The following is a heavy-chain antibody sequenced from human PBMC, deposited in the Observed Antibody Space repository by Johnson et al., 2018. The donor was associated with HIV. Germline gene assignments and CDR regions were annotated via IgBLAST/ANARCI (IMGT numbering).Heavy chain of an antibody. D-gene: IGHD3-22*01. CDR2: IYSGGCT. Sequence: EVQLVESGGGLVQPGGFLRLACATSGFTVRTNYMNWVRQAPGKGLEWVSVIYSGGCTKYADSVKGRFIISRDNSKNTLYLQMDSLRAEDTAVYYCATPLAHYDSSAYGGGAFDIWDQGTRVTVSS. CDR1: GFTVRTNY. CDR3: ATPLAHYDSSAYGGGAFDI. V-gene: IGHV3-53*01. J-gene: IGHJ3*02.